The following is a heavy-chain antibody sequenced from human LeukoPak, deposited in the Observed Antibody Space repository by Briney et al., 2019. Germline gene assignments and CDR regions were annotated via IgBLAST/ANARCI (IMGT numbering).Heavy chain of an antibody. V-gene: IGHV3-20*01. CDR2: INWKGGST. J-gene: IGHJ3*02. CDR1: GFTFYDYG. CDR3: ARENAFDI. Sequence: GGSLRLSCAASGFTFYDYGMMWVRHAPGKGLEWVSGINWKGGSTDYADSVKGRFTISRDNAKNSLYLQMNSLRAEETALDHWARENAFDIWGEGEMVTASS.